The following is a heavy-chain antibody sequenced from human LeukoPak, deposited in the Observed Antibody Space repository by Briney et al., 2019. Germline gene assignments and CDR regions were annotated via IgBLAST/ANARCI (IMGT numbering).Heavy chain of an antibody. CDR1: GGTFSSYA. Sequence: SVKVSCKASGGTFSSYAISWVRQAPGQGLEWMGGIIPIFGTANYAQKFQGRVTITADESTSTAYMELSSLRSEDTAVYYCARVSYDSRVSAGGYFDYWGQGTLVTVSS. D-gene: IGHD3-22*01. CDR3: ARVSYDSRVSAGGYFDY. V-gene: IGHV1-69*13. CDR2: IIPIFGTA. J-gene: IGHJ4*02.